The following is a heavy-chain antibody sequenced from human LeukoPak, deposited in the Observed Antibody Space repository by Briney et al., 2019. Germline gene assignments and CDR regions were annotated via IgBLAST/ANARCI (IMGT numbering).Heavy chain of an antibody. V-gene: IGHV3-48*03. CDR1: GFSFSSYE. D-gene: IGHD2-2*01. CDR3: ARRYCSSTSCYAGPYYFDS. J-gene: IGHJ4*02. CDR2: IVSSSSTV. Sequence: GGSLTLSCAASGFSFSSYEMNWFRQAPGKGLEGVSYIVSSSSTVYYADSVKGRFTISRDNAKNSLYLQMTSLRAEDTALYYCARRYCSSTSCYAGPYYFDSWGQGNLVTVSS.